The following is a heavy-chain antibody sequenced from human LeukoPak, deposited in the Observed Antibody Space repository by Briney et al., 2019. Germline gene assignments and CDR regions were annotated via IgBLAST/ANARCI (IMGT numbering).Heavy chain of an antibody. CDR3: ARAISGGSPIAASDY. V-gene: IGHV4-59*01. CDR1: GGSISSYY. D-gene: IGHD2-15*01. CDR2: IHYSGST. Sequence: SETLSLTCTVSGGSISSYYWSWIRQPPGKGLEWIGYIHYSGSTNYNPSLKSRITISVDTSKNQFSLKLNSMTAADTAVYYCARAISGGSPIAASDYWGQGTLVTVSS. J-gene: IGHJ4*02.